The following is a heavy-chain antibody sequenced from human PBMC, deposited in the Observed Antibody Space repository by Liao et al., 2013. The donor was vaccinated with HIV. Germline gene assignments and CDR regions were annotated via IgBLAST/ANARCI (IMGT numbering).Heavy chain of an antibody. J-gene: IGHJ5*02. CDR3: ARDAPAYDFWSGYYGAAGNWFDP. D-gene: IGHD3-3*01. CDR2: IYTSGST. CDR1: GGSISSGSYY. V-gene: IGHV4-61*02. Sequence: QVQLQESGPGLVKPSQTLSLTCTVSGGSISSGSYYWSWIRQPAGKGLEWIGRIYTSGSTNYNPSLKSRVTISVDTSKNQFSLKLSSVTAADTAVYYCARDAPAYDFWSGYYGAAGNWFDPWGQGTPGHRLL.